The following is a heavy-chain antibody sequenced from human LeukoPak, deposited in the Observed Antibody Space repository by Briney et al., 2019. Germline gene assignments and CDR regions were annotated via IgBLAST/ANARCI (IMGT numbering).Heavy chain of an antibody. CDR3: ARDCDEYSYGADY. Sequence: PGGSLRLSCAASGFTFSSYSMNWVRQAPGKGLEWVSSISSSSSYIYYADSVKGRFTISRDNAKNSLYLQMNSLRAEDTAVYYCARDCDEYSYGADYWGQGTLVTVSS. V-gene: IGHV3-21*01. D-gene: IGHD5-18*01. J-gene: IGHJ4*02. CDR1: GFTFSSYS. CDR2: ISSSSSYI.